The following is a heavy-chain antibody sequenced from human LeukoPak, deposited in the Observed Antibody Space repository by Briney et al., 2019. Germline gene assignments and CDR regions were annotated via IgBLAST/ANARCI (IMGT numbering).Heavy chain of an antibody. D-gene: IGHD5-12*01. Sequence: GGSLRLSCAASGVTFSSYGMHWVRQAPGKGLEWVALISSDGNDKLCGDSVKGRFTISRDDYKSALYMQMNNLRAEDTAVYYCTTKVIRGNSGDDYDDWGQGTLVTVSS. CDR3: TTKVIRGNSGDDYDD. V-gene: IGHV3-30*03. CDR2: ISSDGNDK. J-gene: IGHJ4*02. CDR1: GVTFSSYG.